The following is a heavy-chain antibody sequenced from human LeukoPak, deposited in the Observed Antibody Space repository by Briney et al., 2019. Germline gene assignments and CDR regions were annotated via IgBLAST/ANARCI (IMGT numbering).Heavy chain of an antibody. CDR1: GFTFSNYW. CDR2: IKQDGSEK. V-gene: IGHV3-7*01. D-gene: IGHD1-26*01. Sequence: PVGSLRLSCAASGFTFSNYWMTWVRQAPEKGLEWVANIKQDGSEKYYVESVRGRFTISRDNAKNSLYLQLNSLRAEDTALYYCVRDTGGSGSYPDYWGPGALVTVPS. CDR3: VRDTGGSGSYPDY. J-gene: IGHJ4*02.